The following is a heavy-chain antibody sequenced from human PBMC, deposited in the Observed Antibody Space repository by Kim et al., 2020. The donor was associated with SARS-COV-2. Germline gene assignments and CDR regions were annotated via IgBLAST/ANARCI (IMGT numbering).Heavy chain of an antibody. CDR2: ISSSGSTI. Sequence: GGSLRLSCAASGFTSSSYEMNWVRQAPGKGLEWVSYISSSGSTIYYADSVKGRFTFSRANAKNSLYLQMNSLRAEDTAVYYCASATYSSSWSGRYYYYYMDVWGTGTTVTVSS. D-gene: IGHD6-13*01. CDR3: ASATYSSSWSGRYYYYYMDV. CDR1: GFTSSSYE. J-gene: IGHJ6*03. V-gene: IGHV3-48*03.